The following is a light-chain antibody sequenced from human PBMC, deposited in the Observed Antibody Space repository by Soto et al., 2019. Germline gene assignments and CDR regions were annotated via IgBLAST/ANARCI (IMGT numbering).Light chain of an antibody. CDR3: CSYVGTPL. Sequence: QSVLTQPPSVSGSPGQSVTISCTGTSGDVDPYNYVSWYQQHPGRAPKLVIYDVNMRPSGVPDRFSGSKSGDTSSLTISGLQAEDEADYSCCSYVGTPLVGGGTKLTVL. V-gene: IGLV2-11*01. CDR1: SGDVDPYNY. CDR2: DVN. J-gene: IGLJ2*01.